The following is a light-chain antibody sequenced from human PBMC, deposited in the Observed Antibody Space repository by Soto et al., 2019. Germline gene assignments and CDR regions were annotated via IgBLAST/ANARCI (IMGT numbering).Light chain of an antibody. V-gene: IGKV3-20*01. CDR1: QSIRSTY. CDR3: QQYFGSLYT. J-gene: IGKJ2*01. Sequence: SVLTQSLGTLSLSPGEGATLSCRTSQSIRSTYLAWYQQRPGQAPRLLIYAASSRPTGIPDRFSGSGSGTDFTLTISRLEPEDFAVYYCQQYFGSLYTFGQGTKLEIK. CDR2: AAS.